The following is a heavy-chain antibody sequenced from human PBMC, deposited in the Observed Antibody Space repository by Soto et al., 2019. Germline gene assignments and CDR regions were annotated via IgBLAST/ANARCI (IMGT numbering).Heavy chain of an antibody. V-gene: IGHV3-23*01. CDR3: GRGNSKNYYYYGMDV. CDR1: GFTFSSYA. Sequence: GGSLRLSCAASGFTFSSYAMSWVRQTPGKGLEWVSAISGSGGSTYYADSVEGRFTISRDNSKNTLYLQMNSLRAEDTAVYYCGRGNSKNYYYYGMDVWGQGTTVTVSS. CDR2: ISGSGGST. D-gene: IGHD2-21*02. J-gene: IGHJ6*02.